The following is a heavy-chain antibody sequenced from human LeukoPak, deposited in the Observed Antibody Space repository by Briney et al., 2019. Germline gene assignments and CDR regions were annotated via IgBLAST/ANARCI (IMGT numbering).Heavy chain of an antibody. D-gene: IGHD3-3*01. J-gene: IGHJ4*02. CDR2: INYGGST. V-gene: IGHV4-59*12. CDR1: GGSISIYY. Sequence: PAETLSLTCTVSGGSISIYYWSWIRQPPGKGLEWIGEINYGGSTNYNPSLESRVFISVDTSKNQFSLKVTSVTAADTAVYYCARGSYYDFWSGYGWETFFFDFWGQGSLVAVSS. CDR3: ARGSYYDFWSGYGWETFFFDF.